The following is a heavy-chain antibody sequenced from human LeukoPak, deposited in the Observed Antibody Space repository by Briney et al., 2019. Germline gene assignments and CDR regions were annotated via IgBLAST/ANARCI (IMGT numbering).Heavy chain of an antibody. D-gene: IGHD3-3*01. CDR3: AKLLGNITIFGVVIPDAFDI. V-gene: IGHV3-30*18. Sequence: GGSLRLPCTASGFTFSSYGMHWVRQAPGKGLEWVAVISYDGSNKYYADSVKGRSTISRDNSKNTLYLQMNSLRAEDTAVYYCAKLLGNITIFGVVIPDAFDIWGQGTMVSVSS. CDR2: ISYDGSNK. CDR1: GFTFSSYG. J-gene: IGHJ3*02.